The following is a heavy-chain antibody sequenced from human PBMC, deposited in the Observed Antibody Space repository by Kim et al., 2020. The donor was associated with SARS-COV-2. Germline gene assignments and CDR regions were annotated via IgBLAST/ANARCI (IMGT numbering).Heavy chain of an antibody. J-gene: IGHJ4*02. Sequence: PSLKSRLTITKDTSKNQVVLTMTNMDPVDTATYYCAHRLSRSSSQGDFDYWGQGTLVTVSS. CDR3: AHRLSRSSSQGDFDY. D-gene: IGHD6-6*01. V-gene: IGHV2-5*01.